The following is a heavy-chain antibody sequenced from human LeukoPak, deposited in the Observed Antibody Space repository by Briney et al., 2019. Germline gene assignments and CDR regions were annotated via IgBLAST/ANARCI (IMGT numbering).Heavy chain of an antibody. CDR1: DYTFTSYG. CDR2: ISAYNGNT. CDR3: ARAPLWFGELYAFDI. D-gene: IGHD3-10*01. Sequence: ASVKVSCKASDYTFTSYGISWVRQAPGQGLEWMGWISAYNGNTNYAQKLQGRVTMTTDTSTSTAYMELRSLRSDDTAVYYCARAPLWFGELYAFDIWGQGTMVTVSS. V-gene: IGHV1-18*04. J-gene: IGHJ3*02.